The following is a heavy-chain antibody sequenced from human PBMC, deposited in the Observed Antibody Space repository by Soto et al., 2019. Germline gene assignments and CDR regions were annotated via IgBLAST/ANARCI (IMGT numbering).Heavy chain of an antibody. J-gene: IGHJ4*02. CDR1: GFTFSSYA. CDR3: AKDHRAVAGSSADY. CDR2: ISGSGGST. D-gene: IGHD6-19*01. Sequence: GGSLRLSCAASGFTFSSYAMSWVRQAPGKGLEWVSAISGSGGSTYYADSVKGRFTISRDNSKNTLYLQTNSLRAEDTAVYYCAKDHRAVAGSSADYWGQGTLVTVSS. V-gene: IGHV3-23*01.